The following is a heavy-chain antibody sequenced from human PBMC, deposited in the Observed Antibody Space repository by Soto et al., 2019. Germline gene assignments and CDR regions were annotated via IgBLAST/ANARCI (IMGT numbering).Heavy chain of an antibody. V-gene: IGHV3-33*01. CDR3: ARDYYKYYDSSGYYRSPAY. J-gene: IGHJ4*02. D-gene: IGHD3-22*01. Sequence: PGGSLRFPCGAPGFTFSSSGMHWVRQAPGKGLEWVAVIWYDGSNKYYADSVKGRSTISRDNSKNTLYLQMNSLRAEDTAVYYCARDYYKYYDSSGYYRSPAYWGQGTLVTVSS. CDR1: GFTFSSSG. CDR2: IWYDGSNK.